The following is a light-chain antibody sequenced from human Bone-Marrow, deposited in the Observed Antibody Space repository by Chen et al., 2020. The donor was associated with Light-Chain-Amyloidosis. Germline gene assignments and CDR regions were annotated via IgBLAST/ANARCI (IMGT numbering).Light chain of an antibody. V-gene: IGKV1-33*01. CDR3: QQYESLPLT. J-gene: IGKJ4*01. Sequence: DIQMTQSPSSLSASVGDRVTITCQANQDIDNYLNWYQQKPGKAPNLLIYDASNLETGVPSRFSGRGSGTHFTLTISSLQPEDVATYFCQQYESLPLTFGGGTKIEAK. CDR2: DAS. CDR1: QDIDNY.